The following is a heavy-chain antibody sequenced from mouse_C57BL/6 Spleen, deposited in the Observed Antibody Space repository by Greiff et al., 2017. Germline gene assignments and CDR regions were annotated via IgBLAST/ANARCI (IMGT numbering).Heavy chain of an antibody. J-gene: IGHJ2*01. CDR2: IWTGGGT. V-gene: IGHV2-9-1*01. Sequence: VKVVESGPGLVAPSQSLSITCTVSGFSLTSYAISWVRQPPGKGLEWLGVIWTGGGTNYNSALKSRLSISKDNSKSQVFLKMNSLQTDDTARYYCARNKGVTTVVALDYWGQGTTLTVSS. D-gene: IGHD1-1*01. CDR3: ARNKGVTTVVALDY. CDR1: GFSLTSYA.